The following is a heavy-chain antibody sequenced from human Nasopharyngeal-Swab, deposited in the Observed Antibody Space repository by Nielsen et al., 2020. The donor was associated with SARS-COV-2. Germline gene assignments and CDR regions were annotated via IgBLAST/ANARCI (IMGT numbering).Heavy chain of an antibody. CDR3: VRWGVGATGGPIDY. Sequence: GESLKISCQGSGYSFTNYWIVWVRQMPGKGLEWMGIIHPGDSDTRYSPSFQGQVTISADKSITTAYLQWSSLKASDTAMYYCVRWGVGATGGPIDYWGQGTLVTVSS. V-gene: IGHV5-51*01. D-gene: IGHD1-26*01. CDR2: IHPGDSDT. CDR1: GYSFTNYW. J-gene: IGHJ4*02.